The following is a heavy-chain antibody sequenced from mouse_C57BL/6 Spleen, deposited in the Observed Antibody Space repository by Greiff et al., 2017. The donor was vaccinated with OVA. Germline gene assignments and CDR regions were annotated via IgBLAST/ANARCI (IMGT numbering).Heavy chain of an antibody. D-gene: IGHD1-1*01. CDR3: ARRFYGSSFTYWYFDV. Sequence: EVQGVESGGGLVQPGGSLKLSCAASGFTFSDYYMYWVRQTPEKRLEWVAYISNGGGSTYYPDTVQGRFTISRDNAKNTLYLQMSRLKSEDTAMYYCARRFYGSSFTYWYFDVWGTGTTVTVSS. J-gene: IGHJ1*03. V-gene: IGHV5-12*01. CDR2: ISNGGGST. CDR1: GFTFSDYY.